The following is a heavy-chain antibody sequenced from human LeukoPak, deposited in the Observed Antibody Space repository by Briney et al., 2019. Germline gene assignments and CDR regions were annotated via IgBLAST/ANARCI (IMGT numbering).Heavy chain of an antibody. CDR1: GGSISSYY. J-gene: IGHJ4*02. CDR2: IYYSGST. CDR3: AREGSDYSDFDY. V-gene: IGHV4-59*01. Sequence: SETLSLTCTVSGGSISSYYWSWIRQPPGKGLEWIGYIYYSGSTNYNPSLKSRVTISVDTSKNQFSLKLSSVTAADTAVYYCAREGSDYSDFDYWGQGTLVTVSS. D-gene: IGHD4-11*01.